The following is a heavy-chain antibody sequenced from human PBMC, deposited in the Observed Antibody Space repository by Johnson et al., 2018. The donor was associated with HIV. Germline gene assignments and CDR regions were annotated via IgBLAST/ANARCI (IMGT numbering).Heavy chain of an antibody. V-gene: IGHV3-30-3*01. Sequence: QVQLVESGGGVVQPGRSLRLSCAASGFTFSSYDMHWVRQAPGKGLEWVALISYDGSNKYYEDSVKGRFTISRDNSKTTLYLQMNSLRAEDTAVYYCASVYYDILTGYYYDAFDIWGQGTMVTVSS. D-gene: IGHD3-9*01. CDR3: ASVYYDILTGYYYDAFDI. CDR2: ISYDGSNK. J-gene: IGHJ3*02. CDR1: GFTFSSYD.